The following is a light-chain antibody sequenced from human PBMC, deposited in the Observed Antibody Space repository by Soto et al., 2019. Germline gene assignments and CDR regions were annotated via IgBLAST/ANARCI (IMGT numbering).Light chain of an antibody. CDR2: GNS. Sequence: QSVLTQPPSVSGAPGQRVTISCTGSSSNIGAGYDVHWYQQLPGTAPKLLISGNSNRPSGVPDRFSGSKSGTSASLAITGLQAEDEADYYCQSYDSSLSAGVFGPGTKVTVL. CDR3: QSYDSSLSAGV. V-gene: IGLV1-40*01. CDR1: SSNIGAGYD. J-gene: IGLJ3*02.